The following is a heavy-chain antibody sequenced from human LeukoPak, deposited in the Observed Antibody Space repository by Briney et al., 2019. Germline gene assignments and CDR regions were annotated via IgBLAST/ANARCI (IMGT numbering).Heavy chain of an antibody. D-gene: IGHD3-3*01. CDR1: GFTFSSYW. CDR2: IKQDGSEK. Sequence: GGXLRLSCAASGFTFSSYWMSWVRQAPGKGLEWVANIKQDGSEKYYVDSVKGRFTISRDNAKNSLYLQMNSLRAEDTAVYYCARVQSYYDFWSGSLNYDAFDIWGQGTMVTVSS. J-gene: IGHJ3*02. V-gene: IGHV3-7*01. CDR3: ARVQSYYDFWSGSLNYDAFDI.